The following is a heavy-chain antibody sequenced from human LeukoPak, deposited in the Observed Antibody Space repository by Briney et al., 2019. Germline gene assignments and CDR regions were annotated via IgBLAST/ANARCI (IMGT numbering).Heavy chain of an antibody. CDR3: TTEVLEGATDGTFDI. J-gene: IGHJ3*02. Sequence: GGSLRLSWAASGFTFSNFAMSWVRQARGKGREWVSVISRSGGSTYYADSVKGRFTISRYNSKNTLYLQMNSLKTEDTAVYYCTTEVLEGATDGTFDIWGQGTMVTVSS. D-gene: IGHD1-26*01. CDR2: ISRSGGST. CDR1: GFTFSNFA. V-gene: IGHV3-23*01.